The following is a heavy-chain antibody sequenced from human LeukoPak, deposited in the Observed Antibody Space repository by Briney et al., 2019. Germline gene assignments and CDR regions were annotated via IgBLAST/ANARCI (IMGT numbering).Heavy chain of an antibody. J-gene: IGHJ4*02. CDR1: GFTFRSYG. V-gene: IGHV3-30*02. Sequence: GGSLRLSCAASGFTFRSYGMHWVRQAPGKGLVWVAFIRYDGNNKYYTDSVKGRFTISRDNSNNTLYLQMNSLRAEDTAVYYCAKDGDGYYGSGSYSEYWGQGTLVTVSS. CDR3: AKDGDGYYGSGSYSEY. CDR2: IRYDGNNK. D-gene: IGHD3-10*01.